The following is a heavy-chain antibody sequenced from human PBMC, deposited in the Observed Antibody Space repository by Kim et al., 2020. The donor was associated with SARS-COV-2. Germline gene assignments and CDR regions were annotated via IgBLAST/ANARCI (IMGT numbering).Heavy chain of an antibody. V-gene: IGHV5-51*01. Sequence: GESLKISCKGSGYSFTSYWIGWVRQMPGKGLEWMGIIYPGDSDTRYSPSFQGQVTISADKSISTAYLQWSSLKASDTAMYYCARHHLTGTTSTYGMDVWGQGTTVTVSS. CDR1: GYSFTSYW. D-gene: IGHD1-7*01. CDR2: IYPGDSDT. CDR3: ARHHLTGTTSTYGMDV. J-gene: IGHJ6*02.